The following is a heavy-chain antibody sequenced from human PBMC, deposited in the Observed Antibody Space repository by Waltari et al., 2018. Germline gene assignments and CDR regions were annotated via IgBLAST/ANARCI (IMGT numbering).Heavy chain of an antibody. CDR1: GGSIRSYY. J-gene: IGHJ4*02. D-gene: IGHD3-22*01. CDR3: AQLGISSSGYYPYFDY. CDR2: IYYSGST. Sequence: QVQLQESGPGLVKPSQTLSLTCTVSGGSIRSYYWRWIRQPPGKGLEWIGYIYYSGSTNYNPSLKSRVTISVDTSKNQFSLKLSSVTAADTAVYYCAQLGISSSGYYPYFDYWGQGTLVTVSS. V-gene: IGHV4-59*01.